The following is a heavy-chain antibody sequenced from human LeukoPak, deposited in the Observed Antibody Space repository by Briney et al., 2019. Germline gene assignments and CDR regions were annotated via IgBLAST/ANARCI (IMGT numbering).Heavy chain of an antibody. V-gene: IGHV4-4*07. CDR3: ARVAAVAGYYYYYYMDV. D-gene: IGHD6-19*01. CDR1: GGTIISYD. J-gene: IGHJ6*03. Sequence: PSETLSCTCTVSGGTIISYDWSWLRQPAGQGLAGIGRIYTSGSTNSNPSLASRVTMSVVTSKNQFSLKLSSVTAADTAVYYCARVAAVAGYYYYYYMDVWGKGTTVTVSS. CDR2: IYTSGST.